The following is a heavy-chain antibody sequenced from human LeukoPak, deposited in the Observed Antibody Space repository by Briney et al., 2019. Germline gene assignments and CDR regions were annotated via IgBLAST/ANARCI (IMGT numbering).Heavy chain of an antibody. D-gene: IGHD2/OR15-2a*01. Sequence: SETLSLTCTVSGGSINTYYWSWIRQPAGKGLEWLGRIYSSGSTNYNPSLKSRLTLSVDTSKNQFSLRLSSVTAADTAVYYCARPREFFDQWGQGTPVTVS. J-gene: IGHJ4*02. V-gene: IGHV4-4*07. CDR1: GGSINTYY. CDR2: IYSSGST. CDR3: ARPREFFDQ.